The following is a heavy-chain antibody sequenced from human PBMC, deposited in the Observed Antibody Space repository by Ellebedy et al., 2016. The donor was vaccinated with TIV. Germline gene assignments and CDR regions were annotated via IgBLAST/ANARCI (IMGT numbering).Heavy chain of an antibody. J-gene: IGHJ4*02. Sequence: SETLSLXCTVSGGSISSSSYYWGWIRQPPGKGLEWIGTIYYSGSTYHNPSLQSRVTMSVDTSKNQLALNLSSVTAADTAVYYCARDVYSPGSGYYCLPPYAFESWGPGTLVTVSS. V-gene: IGHV4-39*06. CDR2: IYYSGST. CDR1: GGSISSSSYY. CDR3: ARDVYSPGSGYYCLPPYAFES. D-gene: IGHD3-22*01.